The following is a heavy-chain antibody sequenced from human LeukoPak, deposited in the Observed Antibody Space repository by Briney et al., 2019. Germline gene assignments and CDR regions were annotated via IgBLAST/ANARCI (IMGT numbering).Heavy chain of an antibody. D-gene: IGHD1-1*01. CDR2: MNPGTGDT. J-gene: IGHJ4*02. CDR3: AREGWNAFGH. V-gene: IGHV1-2*02. CDR1: AYTFDNYY. Sequence: EASVKVSCKASAYTFDNYYIHWVRQAPGQGLEWMGWMNPGTGDTNYAHNLQGRVTMTRDTPLDTAYLDLTRLTPDDTALYYCAREGWNAFGHWGQGTLVTVSS.